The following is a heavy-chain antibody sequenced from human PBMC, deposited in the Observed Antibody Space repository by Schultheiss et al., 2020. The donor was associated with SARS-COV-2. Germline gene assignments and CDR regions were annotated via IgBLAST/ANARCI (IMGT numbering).Heavy chain of an antibody. Sequence: SETLSLTCTVSGGSISSYYWSWIRQPPGKGLEWIGYIYYSGSTNYNPSLKSRVTISVDTSKNQFSLKLSSVTAADTAVYYCARGLVGATGYGMDVWGQGTTVTVSS. V-gene: IGHV4-59*08. D-gene: IGHD1-26*01. CDR3: ARGLVGATGYGMDV. CDR2: IYYSGST. CDR1: GGSISSYY. J-gene: IGHJ6*02.